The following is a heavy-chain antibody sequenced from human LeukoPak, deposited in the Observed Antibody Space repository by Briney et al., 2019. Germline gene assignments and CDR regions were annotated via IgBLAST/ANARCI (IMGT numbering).Heavy chain of an antibody. CDR1: GDSISGFF. CDR2: IYTSGST. V-gene: IGHV4-4*07. CDR3: ARSQGTGDSSGYYYRAERPAGAFDI. J-gene: IGHJ3*02. D-gene: IGHD3-22*01. Sequence: PSETLSLTCAVSGDSISGFFWSWIRQPPGKGLEWIGRIYTSGSTNYNPSLKSRVTMSVDTSKNQFSLKLSSVTAADTAVYYCARSQGTGDSSGYYYRAERPAGAFDIWGQGTMVTVSS.